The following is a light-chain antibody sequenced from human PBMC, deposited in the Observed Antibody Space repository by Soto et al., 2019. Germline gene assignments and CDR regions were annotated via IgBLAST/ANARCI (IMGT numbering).Light chain of an antibody. V-gene: IGKV3-20*01. CDR3: QHYAAAPIT. CDR2: GAS. J-gene: IGKJ5*01. CDR1: QSVGGN. Sequence: TVLTQSPVTLSLSPGERATLSCRASQSVGGNVAWYQQKPGQAPKLLIPGASSRAPGIPDRFSGSGSGADFTLSISRLEPEDFALYYCQHYAAAPITFGQGTRLDI.